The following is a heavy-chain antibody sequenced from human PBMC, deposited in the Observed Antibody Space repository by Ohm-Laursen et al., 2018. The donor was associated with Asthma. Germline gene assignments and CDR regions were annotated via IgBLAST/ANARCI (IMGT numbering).Heavy chain of an antibody. CDR1: GFTFNKHH. CDR2: IYPDGGEK. Sequence: GSLRLSCTASGFTFNKHHMTWVRQAPGKGLEWVANIYPDGGEKYYVDSVDGRFAISRDNAKNSLYLQMNSLRAEDTAVYYCARVCDSRACYYYGMDVWGQGTTVTVSS. CDR3: ARVCDSRACYYYGMDV. J-gene: IGHJ6*02. V-gene: IGHV3-7*02. D-gene: IGHD3-22*01.